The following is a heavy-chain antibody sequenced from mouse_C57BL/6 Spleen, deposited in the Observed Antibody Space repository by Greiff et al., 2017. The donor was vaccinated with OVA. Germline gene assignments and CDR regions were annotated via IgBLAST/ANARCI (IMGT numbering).Heavy chain of an antibody. D-gene: IGHD4-1*01. J-gene: IGHJ2*01. CDR1: GYTFTSYW. CDR3: ARDRLLGDFDY. Sequence: VQLQQPGAELVRPGSSVKLSCKASGYTFTSYWMDWVKQRPGQGLEWIGNIYPSDSETHYNQKFKDKATLTVDKSSSTAYMQLSSLTSEDSAVYYCARDRLLGDFDYWGQGTTLTVSS. CDR2: IYPSDSET. V-gene: IGHV1-61*01.